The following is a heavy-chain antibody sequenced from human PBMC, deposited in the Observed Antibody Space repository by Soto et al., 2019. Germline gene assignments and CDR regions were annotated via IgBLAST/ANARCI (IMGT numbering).Heavy chain of an antibody. CDR3: WTGDTIFGVAHSVVY. Sequence: GSLRLSCAASGFTFSTYSMKWVRQAQGKGLEWVSSTSSSSSYIYYADSVTGRFTISRDNAKNSLYLHMNSLRPEDTAVYYFWTGDTIFGVAHSVVYWGQGTLVDVSS. CDR2: TSSSSSYI. CDR1: GFTFSTYS. D-gene: IGHD3-3*01. J-gene: IGHJ4*01. V-gene: IGHV3-21*01.